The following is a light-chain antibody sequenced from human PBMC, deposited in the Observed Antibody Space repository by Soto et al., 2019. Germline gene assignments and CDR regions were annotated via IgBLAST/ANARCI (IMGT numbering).Light chain of an antibody. Sequence: IQLTQSPSFLSPSIGESVSITCRASQSISSYLNWYQQKPGKAPKLLIYDASNLESGVPSRFSGSGSGTEFTLTISSLQPDDFATYYCQQYNSYSFGQGTKVDIK. V-gene: IGKV1-5*01. CDR1: QSISSY. CDR2: DAS. CDR3: QQYNSYS. J-gene: IGKJ1*01.